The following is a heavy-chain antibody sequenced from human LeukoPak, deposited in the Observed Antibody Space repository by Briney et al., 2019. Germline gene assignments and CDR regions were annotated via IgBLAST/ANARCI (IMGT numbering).Heavy chain of an antibody. CDR2: INHSGST. D-gene: IGHD2-8*01. V-gene: IGHV4-34*01. CDR1: GGSFSGYY. Sequence: SETLSLTCAVYGGSFSGYYWSWIRQPPGMGLEWIGDINHSGSTNYNPSLKSRVTISVDTSKNQFSLRLTSVTAADTAVYYCARHGYCTNGVCYSEYYYGMDVWGQGTTVTVSS. J-gene: IGHJ6*02. CDR3: ARHGYCTNGVCYSEYYYGMDV.